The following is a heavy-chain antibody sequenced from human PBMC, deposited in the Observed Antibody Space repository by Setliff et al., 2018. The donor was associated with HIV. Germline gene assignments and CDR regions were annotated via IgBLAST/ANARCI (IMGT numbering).Heavy chain of an antibody. V-gene: IGHV1-69*05. D-gene: IGHD3-10*01. Sequence: SVKVSCKASGGTFSSYTISWVRQAPGQGLEWMGGIIPIFGTANYAQKFQGRVTITTDESTSTAYMELSSLRSEDTAVYYCARVNGDYGSGSFDYWGQGTLVTVSS. CDR2: IIPIFGTA. CDR3: ARVNGDYGSGSFDY. CDR1: GGTFSSYT. J-gene: IGHJ4*02.